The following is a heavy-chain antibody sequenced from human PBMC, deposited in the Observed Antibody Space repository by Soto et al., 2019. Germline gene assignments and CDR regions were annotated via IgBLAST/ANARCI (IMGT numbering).Heavy chain of an antibody. J-gene: IGHJ4*02. D-gene: IGHD3-10*01. CDR3: ARDRYDYGSGNYYNRIDF. CDR1: GGIFSTYA. Sequence: QVQLVQSGAEVKKPGSSVKVSCKASGGIFSTYAISWLRQAPAQGLEWMGGIIPLFGTPNYAQRFQGRVTITADESTSTAYMELSRLRSEDTAVYYCARDRYDYGSGNYYNRIDFWGQGTLVTVSS. V-gene: IGHV1-69*01. CDR2: IIPLFGTP.